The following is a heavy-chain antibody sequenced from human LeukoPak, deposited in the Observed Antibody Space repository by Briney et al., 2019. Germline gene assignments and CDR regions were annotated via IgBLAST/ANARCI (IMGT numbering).Heavy chain of an antibody. CDR2: ISSSSSYI. D-gene: IGHD2-21*01. Sequence: PGGSLRLSCAASGFTFSSYSMNWVRQAPGKGLEWVSSISSSSSYIYYADSVKGRFTISRDNAKNSLYLQMNSLRAEDTAVYYCARDRGSYCGGDCYGMDVWGQGTTVTVSS. J-gene: IGHJ6*02. V-gene: IGHV3-21*01. CDR3: ARDRGSYCGGDCYGMDV. CDR1: GFTFSSYS.